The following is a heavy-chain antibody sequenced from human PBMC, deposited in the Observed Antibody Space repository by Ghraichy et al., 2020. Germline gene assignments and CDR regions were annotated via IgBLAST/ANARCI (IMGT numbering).Heavy chain of an antibody. V-gene: IGHV4-39*01. CDR2: ISYSGST. D-gene: IGHD1-26*01. CDR1: GASISSSNHY. CDR3: ARREELTMQDH. Sequence: SETLSLTCTVSGASISSSNHYWVWVRQPPRKGLEWIGTISYSGSTYYHASVQSRVTISVDTSKNQLSLKLTYVTAADTAVYYCARREELTMQDHWGQGTLVTVSS. J-gene: IGHJ4*02.